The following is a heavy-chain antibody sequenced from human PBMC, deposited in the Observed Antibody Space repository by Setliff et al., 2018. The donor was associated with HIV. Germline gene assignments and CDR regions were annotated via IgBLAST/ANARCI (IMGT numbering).Heavy chain of an antibody. J-gene: IGHJ4*02. CDR1: GGSFSASY. CDR3: AKGPRGLGLRYYFDY. CDR2: INHSGIT. D-gene: IGHD3-10*01. V-gene: IGHV4-34*01. Sequence: SETLSLTCAVYGGSFSASYWSWIRRAPGKGLEWIGEINHSGITHFNPSLDTRVTMFADTSKNQFSLRLSPVTAADTAIYYCAKGPRGLGLRYYFDYWAQGSQVTVTS.